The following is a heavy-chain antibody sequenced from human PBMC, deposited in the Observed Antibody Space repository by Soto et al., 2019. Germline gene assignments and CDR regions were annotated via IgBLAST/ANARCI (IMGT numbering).Heavy chain of an antibody. CDR3: ARGQESPFSAFDI. CDR2: INAANGNT. J-gene: IGHJ3*02. CDR1: GYTFTGYT. Sequence: QVQLVQSGAEVKKPGASVKVSCKASGYTFTGYTMYWVPQAPGQMLEWMGWINAANGNTKYSEKFQGRVTITRDTSASTAYMDLSSLRSEDTAVYYCARGQESPFSAFDIWGQGTMVTVSS. V-gene: IGHV1-3*01.